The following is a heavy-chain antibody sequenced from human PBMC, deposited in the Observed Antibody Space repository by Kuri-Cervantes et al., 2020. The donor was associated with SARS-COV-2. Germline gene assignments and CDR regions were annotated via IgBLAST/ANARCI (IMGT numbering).Heavy chain of an antibody. CDR3: ARTLGYGAYSNYVGIGSHWFDP. Sequence: ASVKVSCKASGYTFTGYYMHWVRQAPGQGLEWMGWINPNSGGTNYAQKFQGRVTRTRDTSISTAYMELSRLRSDDTAVYYCARTLGYGAYSNYVGIGSHWFDPWGQGTLVTVSS. CDR1: GYTFTGYY. CDR2: INPNSGGT. J-gene: IGHJ5*02. V-gene: IGHV1-2*02. D-gene: IGHD4-11*01.